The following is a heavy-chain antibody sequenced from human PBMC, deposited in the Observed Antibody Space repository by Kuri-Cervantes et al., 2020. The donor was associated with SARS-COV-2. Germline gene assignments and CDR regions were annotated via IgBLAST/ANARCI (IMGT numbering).Heavy chain of an antibody. J-gene: IGHJ5*02. D-gene: IGHD2-2*02. CDR2: IIPIFGTA. CDR1: GGTFSSSA. CDR3: ARDRGPGQLLYSAFRWFDP. V-gene: IGHV1-69*05. Sequence: SVKVSCKASGGTFSSSAIRWVRQAPGQGLEWMGGIIPIFGTANYAQKFQGRVTITTDESTITAYMELSSLRCEDTAVYYCARDRGPGQLLYSAFRWFDPWGQGTLVTVSS.